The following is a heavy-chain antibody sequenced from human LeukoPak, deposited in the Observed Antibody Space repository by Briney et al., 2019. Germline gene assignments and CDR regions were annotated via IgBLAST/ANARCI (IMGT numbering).Heavy chain of an antibody. V-gene: IGHV3-23*01. CDR2: ISGSGGST. CDR3: AKGTDFTIFGVVTRD. J-gene: IGHJ4*02. D-gene: IGHD3-3*01. CDR1: GFTFSSYA. Sequence: PGGSLRLSCAASGFTFSSYAMSWVRQAPGKGLEWVSAISGSGGSTYYADSVKGRFTISRDNSKNTLYLQMNSLRAEDTAIYYCAKGTDFTIFGVVTRDWGQGTLVTVSS.